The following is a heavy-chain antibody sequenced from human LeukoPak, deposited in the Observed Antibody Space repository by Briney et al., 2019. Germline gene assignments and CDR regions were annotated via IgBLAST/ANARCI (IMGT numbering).Heavy chain of an antibody. CDR1: GFTFSDFG. J-gene: IGHJ6*04. CDR2: ISYDGSKK. CDR3: ARIHSGYDPPYSYYGMDV. Sequence: GRSLRRSCAASGFTFSDFGIHWVRQAPGKGLEWVAVISYDGSKKYYGDSVKGRFTNSRDNSKNTLYLQMNSLRTEDTAVYYCARIHSGYDPPYSYYGMDVWGRGTRVTVSS. V-gene: IGHV3-30*04. D-gene: IGHD5-12*01.